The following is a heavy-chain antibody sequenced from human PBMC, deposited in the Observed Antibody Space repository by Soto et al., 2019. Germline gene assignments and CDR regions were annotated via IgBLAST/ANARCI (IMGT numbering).Heavy chain of an antibody. CDR1: GFTFRIYS. CDR3: ARDATFGTKGGSFDI. J-gene: IGHJ3*02. CDR2: MWYDGTNK. V-gene: IGHV3-33*01. D-gene: IGHD3-16*01. Sequence: QVQLVESGGGVVQPGRSLRLSCAASGFTFRIYSMHWVRQSTGKGLEWVAVMWYDGTNKYYGESVKGRFTISRDNSENMLYLQMNRLRVEDTAVYYCARDATFGTKGGSFDIWGHGTLVTVSS.